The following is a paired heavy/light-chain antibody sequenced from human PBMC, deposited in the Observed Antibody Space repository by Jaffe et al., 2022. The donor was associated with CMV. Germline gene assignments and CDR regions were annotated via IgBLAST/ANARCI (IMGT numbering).Heavy chain of an antibody. V-gene: IGHV3-11*06. CDR3: ARDSGPMTYYYYMDV. D-gene: IGHD3-22*01. Sequence: QVQLVESGGGLAKPGGSLRLSCEASGFNFSASFMSWIRQAPGKGLEWISYISPNSAYSNHADSVKGRFTVSRDNAKNSLYLQMNSLGADDTGVYYCARDSGPMTYYYYMDVWGKGTTVTVSS. CDR2: ISPNSAYS. CDR1: GFNFSASF. J-gene: IGHJ6*03.
Light chain of an antibody. CDR2: DAS. J-gene: IGKJ1*01. CDR3: QQRTNWPPRAT. V-gene: IGKV3-11*01. CDR1: RSVSTY. Sequence: DIVLTQSPATLSLSPGERATLSCRASRSVSTYLAWYQQKPGQAPRLLIYDASNRATGIPARFSGGGSGTDFVLTINSLEPEDSAVYYCQQRTNWPPRATFGQGTKVEIK.